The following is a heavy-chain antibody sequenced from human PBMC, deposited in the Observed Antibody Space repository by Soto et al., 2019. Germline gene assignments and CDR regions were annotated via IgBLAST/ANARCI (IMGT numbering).Heavy chain of an antibody. CDR2: TYKNGST. Sequence: EVQLVETGGGLIQPGGSLRLSCAASGLTVSSYHMNWVRQAPGKGLEWVSVTYKNGSTYYGDSVKGRFTISRDNSKNMVYLQMNILRDEDTAVYYCARQWAVWGQGTLVTVSS. V-gene: IGHV3-53*02. CDR1: GLTVSSYH. J-gene: IGHJ4*02. D-gene: IGHD2-8*01. CDR3: ARQWAV.